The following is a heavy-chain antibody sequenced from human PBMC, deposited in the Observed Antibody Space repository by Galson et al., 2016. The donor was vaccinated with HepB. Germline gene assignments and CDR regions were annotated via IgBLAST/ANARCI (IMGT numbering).Heavy chain of an antibody. CDR2: INSDGSST. CDR3: ARDGMITFGGVIVRYYYGMDV. J-gene: IGHJ6*02. D-gene: IGHD3-16*02. V-gene: IGHV3-74*01. CDR1: GFTFSSYW. Sequence: SLRLSCAASGFTFSSYWMHWVRQTPGKGLVWVSRINSDGSSTSYADSMKGRFTISRDNAKNTLYLQMNSLRAEDTAVYYCARDGMITFGGVIVRYYYGMDVWGQGTTVTVSS.